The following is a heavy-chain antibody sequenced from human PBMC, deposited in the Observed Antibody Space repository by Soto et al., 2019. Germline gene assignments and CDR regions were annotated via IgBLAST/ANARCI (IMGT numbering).Heavy chain of an antibody. CDR1: GYNFSGFW. J-gene: IGHJ3*02. V-gene: IGHV3-74*01. CDR2: IDNGGTNT. CDR3: AKDRGRPDAFNI. Sequence: GGSLRLSCAASGYNFSGFWMHWVRQAPGKGLVWVSRIDNGGTNTVYADAVKGRFTISRDYAKNTLYLQMNSLRAEDTPVYYCAKDRGRPDAFNIWGQGTMVTVSS. D-gene: IGHD3-10*01.